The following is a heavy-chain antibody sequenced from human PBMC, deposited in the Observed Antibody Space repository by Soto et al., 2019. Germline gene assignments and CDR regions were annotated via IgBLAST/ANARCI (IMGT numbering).Heavy chain of an antibody. CDR2: IYYTGNI. Sequence: XVRQPPGKGLEWIGSIYYTGNIDYNPSLKSRVTISVDTSKKQFSLKVRSVTAADTAMYYCARXGYSFHYGLDVWGQGTTVTVSS. V-gene: IGHV4-59*01. J-gene: IGHJ6*02. D-gene: IGHD5-18*01. CDR3: ARXGYSFHYGLDV.